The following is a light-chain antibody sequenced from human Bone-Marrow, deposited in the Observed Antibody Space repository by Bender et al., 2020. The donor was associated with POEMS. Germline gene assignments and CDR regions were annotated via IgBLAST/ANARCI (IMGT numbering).Light chain of an antibody. J-gene: IGLJ3*02. CDR3: AVWDDSLNGWV. V-gene: IGLV1-44*01. Sequence: QSVLTQPPSASGTPGQRVTISCSGGSSNIGAHAVNWYQHLPGTAPKLFIYSSHRRPSEVPDRFSGSRSGTSASLAISGLQSEDEADYYCAVWDDSLNGWVFGGGTKLTVL. CDR1: SSNIGAHA. CDR2: SSH.